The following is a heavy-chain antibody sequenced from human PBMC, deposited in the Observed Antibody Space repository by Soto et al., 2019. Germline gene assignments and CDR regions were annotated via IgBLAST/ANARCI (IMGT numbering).Heavy chain of an antibody. J-gene: IGHJ4*02. CDR1: GYTFTSYY. CDR3: ARICSGGSCAAGHFDY. Sequence: QVQLVQSGAEVKKPGASVKVSCKASGYTFTSYYMHWVRQAPGQGLEWMGIINPSGGSTSYAQEFQGRVTMTRDTSTSTVYMELSSLRSEDTAVYYCARICSGGSCAAGHFDYWGQGTLVTVSS. V-gene: IGHV1-46*03. D-gene: IGHD2-15*01. CDR2: INPSGGST.